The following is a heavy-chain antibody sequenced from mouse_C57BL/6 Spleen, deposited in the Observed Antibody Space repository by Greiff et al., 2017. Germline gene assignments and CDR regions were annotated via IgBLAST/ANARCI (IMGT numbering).Heavy chain of an antibody. CDR1: GYTFTSYW. CDR2: INPSNGGT. V-gene: IGHV1-53*01. Sequence: QVQLQQPGTELVKPGASVKLSCKASGYTFTSYWMHWVKQRPGQGLEWIGNINPSNGGTNYNEKFKSKATLTVDKSSSTAYMQLSSLASEDSAVYYCARWGGNYVYYFDYWGQGTTLTVSS. CDR3: ARWGGNYVYYFDY. D-gene: IGHD2-1*01. J-gene: IGHJ2*01.